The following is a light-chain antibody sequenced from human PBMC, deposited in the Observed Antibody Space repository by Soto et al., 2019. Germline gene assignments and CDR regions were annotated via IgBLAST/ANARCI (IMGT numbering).Light chain of an antibody. CDR3: QQYDSFPWT. V-gene: IGKV1-5*01. CDR2: DAS. CDR1: QDISKW. J-gene: IGKJ1*01. Sequence: DIQMTQSPSTLSASVGDRVAITCRASQDISKWLAWYQQKPGKPPKLLIYDASGLDSGVPSRFSGSGYGTEFTLTISGXQPEDFATFYCQQYDSFPWTFGPGTKVDIK.